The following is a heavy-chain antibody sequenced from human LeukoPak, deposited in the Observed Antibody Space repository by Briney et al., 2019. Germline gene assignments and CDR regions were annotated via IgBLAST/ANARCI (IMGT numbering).Heavy chain of an antibody. V-gene: IGHV4-59*01. CDR2: IYYSGST. Sequence: SETLSLTCTVSGGSISNKYWSWIRQPPGKGLEWIGYIYYSGSTNYNPSLKSRVTILVDTSKNQFSLKLSSVTAADTAVYFCARERRDGYRRFDYWGQGTLVTVSS. CDR3: ARERRDGYRRFDY. CDR1: GGSISNKY. J-gene: IGHJ4*02. D-gene: IGHD5-24*01.